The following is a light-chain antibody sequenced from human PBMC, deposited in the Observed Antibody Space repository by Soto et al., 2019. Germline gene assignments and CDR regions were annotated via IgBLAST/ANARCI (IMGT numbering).Light chain of an antibody. J-gene: IGLJ2*01. Sequence: QSALTQPASVSGSPGQSITICCTGTSSDVGAYNYVSWYQQHPGKAPKLMIYEVSNRPSGDSNRFSGSKSGNTASLTISGLQAEDEADYYCSSYTITSTVVFGGGTQLTVL. V-gene: IGLV2-14*01. CDR3: SSYTITSTVV. CDR2: EVS. CDR1: SSDVGAYNY.